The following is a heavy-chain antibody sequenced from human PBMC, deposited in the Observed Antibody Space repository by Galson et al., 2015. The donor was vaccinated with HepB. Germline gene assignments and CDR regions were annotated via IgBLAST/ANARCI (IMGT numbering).Heavy chain of an antibody. CDR3: ARAGEYGFDI. D-gene: IGHD3-10*01. J-gene: IGHJ3*02. V-gene: IGHV1-69*06. CDR2: IIPIFGTA. Sequence: SVKVSCKASGDTFSSYGINWVRQAPGQGLEWMGGIIPIFGTAKYAQKFQGRVTISADKSTSTAYMALSSLRSEDTAVYYCARAGEYGFDIWGQGTIVTVSS. CDR1: GDTFSSYG.